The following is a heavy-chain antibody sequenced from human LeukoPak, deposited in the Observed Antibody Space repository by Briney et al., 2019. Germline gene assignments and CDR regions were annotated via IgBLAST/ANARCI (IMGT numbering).Heavy chain of an antibody. V-gene: IGHV3-11*01. J-gene: IGHJ4*02. CDR2: ISSTGTSL. CDR3: ARVSPYYYGSSPYYLNY. D-gene: IGHD3-10*01. Sequence: AGGSLRLSCAASGFTFSDYNMSWFSQAPGKGLEWISYISSTGTSLFYADSVKGRFTISKDNAQSSLYLQMNSLRAEDTAVYYCARVSPYYYGSSPYYLNYWGQGALVTVSS. CDR1: GFTFSDYN.